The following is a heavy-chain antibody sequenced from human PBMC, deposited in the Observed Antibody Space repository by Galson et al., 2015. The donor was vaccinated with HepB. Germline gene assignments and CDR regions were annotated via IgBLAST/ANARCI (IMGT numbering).Heavy chain of an antibody. D-gene: IGHD1-26*01. V-gene: IGHV3-53*01. J-gene: IGHJ5*02. CDR2: IYAGGST. CDR3: ARDGMGARGWFDP. CDR1: GLSVSNNS. Sequence: SLRLSCAASGLSVSNNSMAWVRQAPGKGLEWVSVIYAGGSTYYADSVKGRFSISRDNSKNTLYLQMNSLRAEDTAVYYCARDGMGARGWFDPWGQGTLVTVSS.